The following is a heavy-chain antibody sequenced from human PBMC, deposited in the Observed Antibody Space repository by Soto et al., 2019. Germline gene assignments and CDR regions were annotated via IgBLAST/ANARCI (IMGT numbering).Heavy chain of an antibody. CDR1: GFTFSSYW. CDR2: IKQDGSEK. Sequence: GGSLRLSCAASGFTFSSYWMSWVRQAPGKGLEWVANIKQDGSEKYYVDSVKGRFTISRDNAKNSLYLQMNSLRAEDTAVYYCATGRYGGNSRPYYYYYGMDVWGQGTTVTVSS. D-gene: IGHD4-17*01. V-gene: IGHV3-7*01. J-gene: IGHJ6*02. CDR3: ATGRYGGNSRPYYYYYGMDV.